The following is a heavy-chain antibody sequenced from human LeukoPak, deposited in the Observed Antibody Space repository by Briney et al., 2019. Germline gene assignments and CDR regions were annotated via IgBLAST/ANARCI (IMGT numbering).Heavy chain of an antibody. CDR1: GVSISSYY. CDR2: IYYSGST. V-gene: IGHV4-59*01. D-gene: IGHD4-17*01. J-gene: IGHJ2*01. Sequence: SETLSLTCTVSGVSISSYYWSWIRQPPGKGLEWIGYIYYSGSTHYNPSLKSRVTISVDTSKNQFSLKLSSVTAADTAVYYCARGYGAQWASQFWYFDLWGRGTLVTVSS. CDR3: ARGYGAQWASQFWYFDL.